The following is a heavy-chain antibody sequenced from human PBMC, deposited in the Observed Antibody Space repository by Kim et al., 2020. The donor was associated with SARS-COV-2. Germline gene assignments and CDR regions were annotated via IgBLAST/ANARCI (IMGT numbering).Heavy chain of an antibody. D-gene: IGHD5-12*01. V-gene: IGHV1-2*02. CDR1: GYTFTGYY. J-gene: IGHJ6*02. CDR3: AIARGEWWLRVYYYYGMDV. CDR2: INPNSGGT. Sequence: ASVKVSCNASGYTFTGYYMHWVRQAPGQGLEWMGLINPNSGGTNYAQKCQGRVTMTRDTSIRTAYIELSRLRSDDTAVYYCAIARGEWWLRVYYYYGMDVWGQGTTVTVSS.